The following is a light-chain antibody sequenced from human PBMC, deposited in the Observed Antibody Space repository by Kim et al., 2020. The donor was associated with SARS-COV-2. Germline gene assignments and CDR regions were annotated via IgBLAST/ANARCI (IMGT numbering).Light chain of an antibody. Sequence: QRVTTSCTADSSNIGAGYVLHWYQQLPGTAPKLLIYGNSDRPSGVPDRFSGSKSGTSASLAIPGLQAEDEADYYCQSYDSSLSGSVFGGGTQLTVL. CDR1: SSNIGAGYV. CDR2: GNS. V-gene: IGLV1-40*01. J-gene: IGLJ2*01. CDR3: QSYDSSLSGSV.